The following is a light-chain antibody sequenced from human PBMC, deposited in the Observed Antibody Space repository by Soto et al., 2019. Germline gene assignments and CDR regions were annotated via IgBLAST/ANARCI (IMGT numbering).Light chain of an antibody. V-gene: IGKV3-20*01. CDR2: GAS. CDR3: QLYGSSPPRT. J-gene: IGKJ1*01. CDR1: QSVSSTY. Sequence: EIVLTQSPGTLSLSPGERATLSCRASQSVSSTYLGWYQQKPGQAPRLLIYGASSRATGIPDRFSGSESGTDFTLTSARLEPEDFAVYYCQLYGSSPPRTFGQGTKVEIK.